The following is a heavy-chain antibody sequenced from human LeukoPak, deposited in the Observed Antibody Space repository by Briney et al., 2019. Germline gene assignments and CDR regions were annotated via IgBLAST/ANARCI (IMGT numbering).Heavy chain of an antibody. V-gene: IGHV3-21*04. J-gene: IGHJ3*01. CDR3: AKDPNGDYIGAFDA. D-gene: IGHD2-8*01. CDR2: ISSSSSYI. Sequence: PGGSLRLXCAASGFTFSSYSMKWVRQAPGKGLEWVSSISSSSSYIYYADSVKGRFTISRDNAKSSLYLQMNSLRAEDTAIYYCAKDPNGDYIGAFDAWGQGTMVTVSS. CDR1: GFTFSSYS.